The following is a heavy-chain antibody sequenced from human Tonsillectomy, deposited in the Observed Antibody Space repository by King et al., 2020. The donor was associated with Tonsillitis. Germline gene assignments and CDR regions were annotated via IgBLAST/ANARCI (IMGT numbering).Heavy chain of an antibody. Sequence: HWVRQVPGKGLEWFSGITLNSGNIDYVDSVKGRFTISRDNGKNSLYLQMNILRTEDTALYYCAKVVVAVHHDGFDVWGKGTKFPVSS. CDR3: AKVVVAVHHDGFDV. V-gene: IGHV3-9*01. J-gene: IGHJ3*01. D-gene: IGHD3-22*01. CDR2: ITLNSGNI.